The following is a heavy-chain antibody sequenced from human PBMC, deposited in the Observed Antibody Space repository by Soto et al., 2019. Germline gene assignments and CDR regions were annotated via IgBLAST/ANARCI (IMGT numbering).Heavy chain of an antibody. CDR1: GGNPSNSA. D-gene: IGHD6-19*01. CDR3: GCGRSVVAGSRAYYALDV. CDR2: VIPELGIV. J-gene: IGHJ6*02. V-gene: IGHV1-69*01. Sequence: QVQLLQSGAEVKKSGSSVKVSCKASGGNPSNSAFSWVRQAPGHGLAWVGGVIPELGIVKYAQSLRGRVTITADESTNTATMELSSLRSADTAVYFGGCGRSVVAGSRAYYALDVWAQGTRVTV.